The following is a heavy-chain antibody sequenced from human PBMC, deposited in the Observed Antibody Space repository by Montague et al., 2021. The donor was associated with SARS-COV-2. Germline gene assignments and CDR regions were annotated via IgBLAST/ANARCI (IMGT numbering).Heavy chain of an antibody. Sequence: SETLSLTCAVYGGSFTAYYWSWIRQPPGKGLEWIGEINHRGTSNYNPSLKSRVSISVDTSKNQFSLYLGSVTAADTAFYYCARGGEPFNVIVVVLTGGEYYIDFWAQGTLVTVSS. J-gene: IGHJ4*02. CDR2: INHRGTS. V-gene: IGHV4-34*01. CDR1: GGSFTAYY. CDR3: ARGGEPFNVIVVVLTGGEYYIDF. D-gene: IGHD3-22*01.